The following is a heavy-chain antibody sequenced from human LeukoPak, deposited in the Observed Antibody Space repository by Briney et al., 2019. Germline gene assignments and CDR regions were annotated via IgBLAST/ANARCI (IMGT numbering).Heavy chain of an antibody. J-gene: IGHJ5*02. CDR3: ASRDCSSTSCQHNWFDP. D-gene: IGHD2-2*01. V-gene: IGHV4-39*01. CDR2: IYYSGST. CDR1: GGSISSSSYY. Sequence: SETLSLTCTVSGGSISSSSYYWGWIRQPPGKGLEWIGSIYYSGSTYYNPSLKSRVTTSVDTSKNQFSLKLSSVTAADTAVYYCASRDCSSTSCQHNWFDPWGQGTLVTVSS.